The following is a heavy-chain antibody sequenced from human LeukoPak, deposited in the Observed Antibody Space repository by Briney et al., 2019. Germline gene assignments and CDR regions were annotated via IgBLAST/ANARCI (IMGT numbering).Heavy chain of an antibody. CDR2: INHSGST. D-gene: IGHD6-13*01. Sequence: PSETLSLTCAVYGGSFSGYYWSWIRQPPGKGLEWIGEINHSGSTNYNPSLKSRVTIPVDTSKNQFSLKLSSVTAADTAVYYCARKDEQQLNGGGYFQHWGQGTLVTVSS. CDR3: ARKDEQQLNGGGYFQH. V-gene: IGHV4-34*01. J-gene: IGHJ1*01. CDR1: GGSFSGYY.